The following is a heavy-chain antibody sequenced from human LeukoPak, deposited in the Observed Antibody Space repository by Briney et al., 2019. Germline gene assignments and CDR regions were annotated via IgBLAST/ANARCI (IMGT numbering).Heavy chain of an antibody. Sequence: SETLSLTCTVSGGSISSYYWSWIRQPPGKGLEWIGYIYYSGSTNYNPSLKSRVTISVDTSKNQFSLKLSSVPAADTAVYYCARVLRYDSSGYYYGGGPVFDYWGQGTLVTVSS. CDR1: GGSISSYY. D-gene: IGHD3-22*01. J-gene: IGHJ4*02. V-gene: IGHV4-59*01. CDR3: ARVLRYDSSGYYYGGGPVFDY. CDR2: IYYSGST.